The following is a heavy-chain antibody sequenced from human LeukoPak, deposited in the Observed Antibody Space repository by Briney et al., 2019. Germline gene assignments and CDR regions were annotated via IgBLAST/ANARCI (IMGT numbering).Heavy chain of an antibody. J-gene: IGHJ4*02. V-gene: IGHV3-30*02. CDR1: GFTFRSYG. D-gene: IGHD3-22*01. CDR3: AKDPTHFRVWDDYDNTRLNY. Sequence: GGSLRLSCAASGFTFRSYGMHWVRQAPGKGLEWVAFTRYDGNNKYYADSVKGRFTISRDNSKNTVYLQMNSLRAEDTAVYYCAKDPTHFRVWDDYDNTRLNYWGQGTLVAVSS. CDR2: TRYDGNNK.